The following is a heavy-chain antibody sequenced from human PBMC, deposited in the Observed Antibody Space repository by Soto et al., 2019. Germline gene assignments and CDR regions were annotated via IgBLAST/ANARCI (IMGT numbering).Heavy chain of an antibody. V-gene: IGHV4-39*01. CDR3: ASREQLARDYYYGMDV. D-gene: IGHD6-6*01. Sequence: SETLSLTCTVSGGSISSSSYYWGWIRQPPGKGLEWIGSIYYSGSTYYNPSLKSRVTISVDTSKNQFSLKLSSVTAADTAVYYCASREQLARDYYYGMDVWGQGTTVTVPS. CDR1: GGSISSSSYY. CDR2: IYYSGST. J-gene: IGHJ6*02.